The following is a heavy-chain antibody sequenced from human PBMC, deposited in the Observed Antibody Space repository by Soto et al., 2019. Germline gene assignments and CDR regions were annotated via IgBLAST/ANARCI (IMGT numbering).Heavy chain of an antibody. J-gene: IGHJ6*02. CDR2: INHSGST. V-gene: IGHV4-34*01. Sequence: QVQLQQWGAGLLKPSETLSLTCAVYGGSFSGYYWSWIRQPPGKGLEWIGEINHSGSTNYNPSLKSRVTISVDTSKNQFSLKLSSVTAADTAVYYCARGGGYCSSTSCHYGMDVWGQGTTVTVSS. D-gene: IGHD2-2*01. CDR3: ARGGGYCSSTSCHYGMDV. CDR1: GGSFSGYY.